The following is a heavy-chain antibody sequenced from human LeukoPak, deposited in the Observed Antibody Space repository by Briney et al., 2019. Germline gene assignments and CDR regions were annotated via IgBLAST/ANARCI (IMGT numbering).Heavy chain of an antibody. D-gene: IGHD3-10*01. CDR1: GASISSSNYY. Sequence: SETLSLTCTVSGASISSSNYYWGWIRQPPGKGLEWIGSIYYSGSTYYNPSLKSRVTISVDTSKNQFSLKLSSVTAADTAVYYCARLLLCLDYWGQGTLVTVSS. CDR2: IYYSGST. J-gene: IGHJ4*02. CDR3: ARLLLCLDY. V-gene: IGHV4-39*01.